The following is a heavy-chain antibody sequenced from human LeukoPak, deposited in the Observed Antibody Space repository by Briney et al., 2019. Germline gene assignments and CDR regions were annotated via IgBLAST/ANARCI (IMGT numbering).Heavy chain of an antibody. CDR3: ARGSGYYYEY. CDR2: INHSGST. J-gene: IGHJ4*02. V-gene: IGHV4-34*01. Sequence: SETLSLTCAVYGGSFSGYYWSWIRQPPGKGLEWIGEINHSGSTNYNPSLKSRVTISVDTSKNQFSLKLSSVTAADTAVYYCARGSGYYYEYWGQGTLVTVSS. CDR1: GGSFSGYY. D-gene: IGHD3-22*01.